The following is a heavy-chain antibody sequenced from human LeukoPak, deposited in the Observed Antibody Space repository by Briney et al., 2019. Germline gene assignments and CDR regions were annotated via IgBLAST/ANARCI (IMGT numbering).Heavy chain of an antibody. CDR1: GFTFSTYE. V-gene: IGHV3-48*03. CDR3: AKDATPALGTVYMDV. CDR2: ISGSGNTI. D-gene: IGHD6-13*01. Sequence: GGSLRLSCAASGFTFSTYEMTWVRQAPGKGLEWVSYISGSGNTIYYADSVEGRFTISRDNDKNSIYLQMNSLRAEDTAVYYCAKDATPALGTVYMDVWGKGTTVTISS. J-gene: IGHJ6*03.